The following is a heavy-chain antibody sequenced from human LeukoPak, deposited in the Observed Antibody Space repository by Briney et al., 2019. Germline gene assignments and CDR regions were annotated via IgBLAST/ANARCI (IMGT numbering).Heavy chain of an antibody. Sequence: GGSLRLSCAASGFTVSSNYMSWVRQAPGKGLEWVSVIYSGGSTYYADSVKGRFTISRDNSKNTLYLQMNSLRAEDTALYYCAGDSVTMVRGLITFDYWGQGTLVTVSS. J-gene: IGHJ4*02. CDR2: IYSGGST. V-gene: IGHV3-66*01. D-gene: IGHD3-10*01. CDR1: GFTVSSNY. CDR3: AGDSVTMVRGLITFDY.